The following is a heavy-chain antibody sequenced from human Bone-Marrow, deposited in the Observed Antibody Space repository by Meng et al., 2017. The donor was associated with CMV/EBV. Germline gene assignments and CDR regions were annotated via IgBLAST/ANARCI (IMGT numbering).Heavy chain of an antibody. J-gene: IGHJ4*02. CDR2: IYYSGST. D-gene: IGHD6-13*01. CDR1: GGSISSSSYY. V-gene: IGHV4-39*07. Sequence: SETLSLTCTVSGGSISSSSYYWGWIRQPPGKGLEWIGCIYYSGSTYYNPSLKSRVTISVDTSKNQFSLKLSSVTAADTAVYYCARGVGIAAAGVDYWGQGTLVTVSS. CDR3: ARGVGIAAAGVDY.